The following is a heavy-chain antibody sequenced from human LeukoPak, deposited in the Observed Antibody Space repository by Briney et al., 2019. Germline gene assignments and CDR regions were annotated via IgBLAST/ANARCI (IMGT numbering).Heavy chain of an antibody. J-gene: IGHJ4*02. Sequence: PGESLRLSCVASGFTFSRYAMSWVRQRPGQGPEWVSMITSSGDVTDYAESVKGRFTISRDNAKNSLYLQMNSLRAEDTAVYYCARDPFYCSSTSCYIDYWGQGTLVTVSS. CDR1: GFTFSRYA. CDR2: ITSSGDVT. V-gene: IGHV3-23*01. D-gene: IGHD2-2*02. CDR3: ARDPFYCSSTSCYIDY.